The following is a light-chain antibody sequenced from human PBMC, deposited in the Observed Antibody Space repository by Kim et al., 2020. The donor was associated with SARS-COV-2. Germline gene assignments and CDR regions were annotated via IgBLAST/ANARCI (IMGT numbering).Light chain of an antibody. V-gene: IGKV1-5*01. CDR2: DAS. CDR3: QHYNSYSTT. CDR1: QIISSW. Sequence: SAPVGDRVTITCRASQIISSWLAWYQQKPGKAPKLLIYDASSLESGVPSRFSGSGSGTEFTLTINSLHPDDFGTYYCQHYNSYSTTFGQGTKLEI. J-gene: IGKJ2*01.